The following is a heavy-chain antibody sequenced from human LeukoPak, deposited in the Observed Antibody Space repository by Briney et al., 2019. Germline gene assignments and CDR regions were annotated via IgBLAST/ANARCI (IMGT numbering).Heavy chain of an antibody. Sequence: SETLSLTCTVSGGSISSYYWSWIRQPAGKGLEWIGRIYTSGSTNYNPSLKSRVTMSVDTSKNQFSLKLSSVTAADTAVYYCARTYYDYVWGSYRYTPLDAFDIWGQGTMVTVSS. CDR2: IYTSGST. J-gene: IGHJ3*02. V-gene: IGHV4-4*07. CDR3: ARTYYDYVWGSYRYTPLDAFDI. D-gene: IGHD3-16*02. CDR1: GGSISSYY.